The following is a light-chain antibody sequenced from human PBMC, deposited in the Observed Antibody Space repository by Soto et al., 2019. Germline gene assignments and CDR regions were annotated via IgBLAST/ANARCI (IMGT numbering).Light chain of an antibody. CDR2: GAS. CDR3: QQYNNWPPYT. Sequence: DIVMTQSPATLSVSPGERATLSCRASQSVRSNLAWYQHKPGQAPRLLIYGASTRATGIPARFSGSGSGTEVTLTISSLQSEDFAVYYCQQYNNWPPYTFGQGTKLEIK. CDR1: QSVRSN. J-gene: IGKJ2*01. V-gene: IGKV3-15*01.